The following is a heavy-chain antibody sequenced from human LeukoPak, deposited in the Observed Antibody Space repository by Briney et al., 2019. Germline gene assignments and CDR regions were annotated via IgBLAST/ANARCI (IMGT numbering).Heavy chain of an antibody. Sequence: GGSLRLSCVASGFTFSNYWMSWVRQAPGKGLEWVANIKQVGGVKYYVDSVKGRFTISRDNAKNSLYLQMNSLRAEDTAVYYCARDLGATVTTRIDYWGQGTLVTVSS. CDR2: IKQVGGVK. D-gene: IGHD4-17*01. V-gene: IGHV3-7*01. CDR1: GFTFSNYW. CDR3: ARDLGATVTTRIDY. J-gene: IGHJ4*02.